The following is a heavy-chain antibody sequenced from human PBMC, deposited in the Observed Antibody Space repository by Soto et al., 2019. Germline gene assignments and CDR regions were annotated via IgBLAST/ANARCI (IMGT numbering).Heavy chain of an antibody. CDR3: TRDQF. V-gene: IGHV3-7*05. Sequence: QTGGSLRLSCVGSGFTSRGFWMGWVRQAPGKGLEWVANIKEDATQKNYVDSVRGRFTISRDTATISLYLQMNSLRAEDTAVYYCTRDQFWGQGTLVTVSS. CDR1: GFTSRGFW. J-gene: IGHJ4*02. CDR2: IKEDATQK.